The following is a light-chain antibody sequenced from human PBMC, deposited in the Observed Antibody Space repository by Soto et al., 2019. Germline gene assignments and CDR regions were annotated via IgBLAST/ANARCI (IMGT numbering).Light chain of an antibody. CDR1: QSISTW. CDR2: KAS. Sequence: DIQMTQSPSTLSASVGDRVTITCRASQSISTWLAWYQQKPGKAPKVLIYKASSLESGVPSRFTGSGSGTEVTLTISSLQPDDFATYYCQQYNSYSRMYTFGQGTKLEIK. CDR3: QQYNSYSRMYT. V-gene: IGKV1-5*03. J-gene: IGKJ2*01.